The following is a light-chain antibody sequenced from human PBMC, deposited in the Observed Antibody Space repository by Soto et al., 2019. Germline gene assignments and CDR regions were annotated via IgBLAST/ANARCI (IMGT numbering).Light chain of an antibody. Sequence: EMVMSPSPATLSVSPGERVTVSCRASQSLTRNLAWYQQKPGHSPRLLIYGASTRATGIPSRFSGSGCGTDFTITISRLQPEEFAVYYCQQYGSSPLTFGQGTRLEIK. CDR2: GAS. CDR1: QSLTRN. CDR3: QQYGSSPLT. J-gene: IGKJ5*01. V-gene: IGKV3D-15*02.